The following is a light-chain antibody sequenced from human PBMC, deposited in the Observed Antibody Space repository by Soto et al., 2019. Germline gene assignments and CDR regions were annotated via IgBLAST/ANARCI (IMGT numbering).Light chain of an antibody. Sequence: SYELTQPPSVSVSPGQTARITCSGDALPKQYAYWYQQKPGQAPVLVIYKDSERPSGIPERFSGSSSGTTVTLTISGVQAXXXXXXXXXXXDSSGSVVFGGGTKVTVL. CDR3: XXXDSSGSVV. J-gene: IGLJ2*01. CDR2: KDS. V-gene: IGLV3-25*02. CDR1: ALPKQY.